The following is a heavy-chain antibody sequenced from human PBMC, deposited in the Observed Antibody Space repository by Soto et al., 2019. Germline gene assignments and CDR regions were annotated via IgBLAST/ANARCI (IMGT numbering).Heavy chain of an antibody. D-gene: IGHD2-15*01. Sequence: EVQLLESGGGLVQPGGSLRLSCAASGFNFNIYDMSWVRQAPGKGLEWVSGISGGGGSADYADSVKGRFTISRDDSKNTLYMKMSSLRVEDTAMYYCSKDGCSGGSCYFNFDYWGQGTLVTVSS. CDR2: ISGGGGSA. CDR1: GFNFNIYD. V-gene: IGHV3-23*01. CDR3: SKDGCSGGSCYFNFDY. J-gene: IGHJ4*02.